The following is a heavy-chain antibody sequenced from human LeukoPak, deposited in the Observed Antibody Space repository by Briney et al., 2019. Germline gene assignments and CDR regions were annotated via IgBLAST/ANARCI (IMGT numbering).Heavy chain of an antibody. J-gene: IGHJ4*02. CDR3: ARDGGSSSWYALDY. CDR1: GYTFTGYY. CDR2: INPNSGGT. D-gene: IGHD6-13*01. V-gene: IGHV1-2*02. Sequence: ASVKVSCKASGYTFTGYYTHWVRQAPGQGLEWMGWINPNSGGTNYAQKFQGRVTMTRDTSISTAYMELSRLRSDDTAVYYCARDGGSSSWYALDYWGQGTLVTVSS.